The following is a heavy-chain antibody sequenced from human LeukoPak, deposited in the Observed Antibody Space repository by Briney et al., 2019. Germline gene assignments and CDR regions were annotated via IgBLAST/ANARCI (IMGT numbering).Heavy chain of an antibody. V-gene: IGHV4-61*02. CDR3: ARVGIAARGDAFDI. Sequence: SETLSLTCTVSGGSISSGSYYWSWIRQPAGKGLEWIGRIYTSGSTNYNPSLKSRVTISVDTSKNQFSLKLSSVTAADTAVYYCARVGIAARGDAFDIWGQGPMVTVSS. D-gene: IGHD6-6*01. J-gene: IGHJ3*02. CDR2: IYTSGST. CDR1: GGSISSGSYY.